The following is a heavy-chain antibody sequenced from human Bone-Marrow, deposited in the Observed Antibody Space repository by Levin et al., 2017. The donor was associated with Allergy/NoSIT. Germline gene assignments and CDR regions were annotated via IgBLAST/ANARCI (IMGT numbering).Heavy chain of an antibody. CDR1: GFMFSDYA. CDR3: AKDGSDCDSFRCYPRGIDH. J-gene: IGHJ4*02. D-gene: IGHD3-9*01. CDR2: ISGGGDTK. V-gene: IGHV3-23*01. Sequence: GGSLRLSCSASGFMFSDYAMLWVRQAPGKGLEWVSGISGGGDTKFYADSVKGRFTVSRDKSKNMVFLQMDSLRVEDTARYYCAKDGSDCDSFRCYPRGIDHWGQGALVTVSS.